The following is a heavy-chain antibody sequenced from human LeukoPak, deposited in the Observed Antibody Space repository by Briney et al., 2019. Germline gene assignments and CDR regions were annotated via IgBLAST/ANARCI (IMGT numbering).Heavy chain of an antibody. V-gene: IGHV1-2*06. Sequence: ASVNVSCKASGYRFSDYYMHWVRQAPGQGLEWMGRINSNSGGTGFAEKFRGRVTMTRDTSISTACMELSRLTSDDTAVYYCARAGGTYYYESSGYYYQNWFDSWGQGTLVTVSS. CDR1: GYRFSDYY. D-gene: IGHD3-22*01. CDR2: INSNSGGT. J-gene: IGHJ5*01. CDR3: ARAGGTYYYESSGYYYQNWFDS.